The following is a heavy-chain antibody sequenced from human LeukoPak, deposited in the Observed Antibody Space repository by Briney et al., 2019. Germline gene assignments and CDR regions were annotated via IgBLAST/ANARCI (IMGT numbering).Heavy chain of an antibody. Sequence: PGGSLRLSCAASGFTFSSYGMHWVRQAPGKGLEWVAVIWNDGSNKYYADSVKGRFTISRDNSKNTLYLLMNSLRAEDTAVYYCAKELRGYSYGLRNNWFDPWGQGTLVTVSS. CDR3: AKELRGYSYGLRNNWFDP. CDR2: IWNDGSNK. CDR1: GFTFSSYG. V-gene: IGHV3-30*02. J-gene: IGHJ5*02. D-gene: IGHD5-18*01.